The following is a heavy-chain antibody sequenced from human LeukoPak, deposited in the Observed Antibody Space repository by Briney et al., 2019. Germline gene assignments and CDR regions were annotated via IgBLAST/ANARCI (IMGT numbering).Heavy chain of an antibody. CDR2: IKQDGSEK. Sequence: GGSLRLSCAASGFTFSSYWMSWDRQAPGKGLEWVANIKQDGSEKSYVDSVKGRFTISRDNAKNSLYLQMNSLRAEDTAVHYCAREDSSSSPPMDVWGKGTTVTVSS. CDR1: GFTFSSYW. J-gene: IGHJ6*03. D-gene: IGHD6-6*01. V-gene: IGHV3-7*01. CDR3: AREDSSSSPPMDV.